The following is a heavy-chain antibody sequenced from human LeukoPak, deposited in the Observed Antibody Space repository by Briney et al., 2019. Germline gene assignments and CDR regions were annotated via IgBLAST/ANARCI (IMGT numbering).Heavy chain of an antibody. J-gene: IGHJ4*02. Sequence: GGSLTLSCAASGFTVSSNYMRWVRQAPGKGLEWVSVIYSGGSTYYADSVKGRFTISRDNFKTTLYLQMNSLRAEDAAVYYCGRAVRYRFDYWGQGTLVTVSS. CDR2: IYSGGST. CDR1: GFTVSSNY. D-gene: IGHD3-16*02. CDR3: GRAVRYRFDY. V-gene: IGHV3-66*02.